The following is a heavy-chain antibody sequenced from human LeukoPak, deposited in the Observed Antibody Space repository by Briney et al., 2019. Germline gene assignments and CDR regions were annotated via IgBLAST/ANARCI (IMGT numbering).Heavy chain of an antibody. Sequence: GGSLRLSCAASGFSFSGSSVHWVRQSSGRGLEWVGLIDKKDNLYATAYAESVRGRFTISRDDSKDTAFLHMDSLKTEDTALYYCTRDRGTYNWFDPWGRGTLVTVSS. V-gene: IGHV3-73*01. CDR1: GFSFSGSS. D-gene: IGHD2-15*01. J-gene: IGHJ5*02. CDR3: TRDRGTYNWFDP. CDR2: IDKKDNLYAT.